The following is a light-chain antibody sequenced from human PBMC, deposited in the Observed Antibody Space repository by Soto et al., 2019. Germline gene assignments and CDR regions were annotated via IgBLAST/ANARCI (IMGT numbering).Light chain of an antibody. CDR1: NSNIGDKA. CDR3: ASWDDSLTLV. J-gene: IGLJ2*01. V-gene: IGLV1-44*01. CDR2: SDD. Sequence: QSVLTQPPSASGTPGQRVTISWSGSNSNIGDKAVTWYQQIPGTAPKVVIHSDDQRPSGVPDRFSGSKSGNSASLAISAVQSEDEADYFCASWDDSLTLVFGGGTQLTVL.